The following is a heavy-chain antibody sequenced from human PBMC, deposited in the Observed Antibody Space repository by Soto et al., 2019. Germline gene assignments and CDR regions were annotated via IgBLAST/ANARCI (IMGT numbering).Heavy chain of an antibody. CDR1: GGSISSRNHY. CDR3: ATADGFGVVTPFFEY. CDR2: SYYRGST. Sequence: QLQLQESGPGLVKPSETLSLTCTVSGGSISSRNHYWGWIRQSPGKHLEWIGSSYYRGSTHYNPSLKTRVTISVDTSKNQVSLKVYSVTAADTAVYYCATADGFGVVTPFFEYWGQGILVTVSS. J-gene: IGHJ4*02. D-gene: IGHD3-3*01. V-gene: IGHV4-39*01.